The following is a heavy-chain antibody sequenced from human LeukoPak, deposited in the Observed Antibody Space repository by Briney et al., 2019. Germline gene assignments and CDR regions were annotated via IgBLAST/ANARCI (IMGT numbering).Heavy chain of an antibody. CDR2: ISAYNGNT. V-gene: IGHV1-18*01. J-gene: IGHJ4*02. CDR3: ASLRGSSWYDY. CDR1: GYTFTSYG. D-gene: IGHD6-13*01. Sequence: GASVKVSCKASGYTFTSYGISWVRQAPGQGLEWMGWISAYNGNTNYAQKLQGRVTMTRDTSISTAYMELSRLRSDDTAVYYCASLRGSSWYDYWGQGTLVTVSS.